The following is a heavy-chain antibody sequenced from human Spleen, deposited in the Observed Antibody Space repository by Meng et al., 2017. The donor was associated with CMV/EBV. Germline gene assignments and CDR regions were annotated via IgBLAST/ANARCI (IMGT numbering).Heavy chain of an antibody. Sequence: GESLKISCAASGFTFINYAMHWVRQAPGKGLEWVAVISNDGIHKYYADSVKGRFTISRDNSKNTLYLQMNSLRAEDTAVYYCARDLAPAGSNYYYYGMDVWGQGTTVTVSS. CDR3: ARDLAPAGSNYYYYGMDV. D-gene: IGHD3-10*01. J-gene: IGHJ6*02. V-gene: IGHV3-30*04. CDR1: GFTFINYA. CDR2: ISNDGIHK.